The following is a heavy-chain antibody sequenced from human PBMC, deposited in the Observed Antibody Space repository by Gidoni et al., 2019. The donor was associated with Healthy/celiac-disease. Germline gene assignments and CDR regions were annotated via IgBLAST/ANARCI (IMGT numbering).Heavy chain of an antibody. CDR2: INPSGGST. Sequence: QVQLVQSGAEVKKPGASVKVSCKSSGYTFTSYYIHWVRQAPGKGLELMVIINPSGGSTSYAQKFQGRVTMTRDTSTSTVYMELSSLRSEDTAVYYCARDLLLTAMVRWFDYWGQGTLVTVSS. CDR3: ARDLLLTAMVRWFDY. CDR1: GYTFTSYY. J-gene: IGHJ4*02. V-gene: IGHV1-46*01. D-gene: IGHD5-18*01.